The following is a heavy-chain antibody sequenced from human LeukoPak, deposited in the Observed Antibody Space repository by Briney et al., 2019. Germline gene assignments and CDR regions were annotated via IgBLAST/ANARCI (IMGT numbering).Heavy chain of an antibody. CDR2: ISAYNGNT. V-gene: IGHV1-18*01. CDR3: ARDHQIAAAGPAEYFQH. Sequence: GASVKVSCKASGYTFTSYGFTWVRQAPGQGLEWMGWISAYNGNTNYAQKLQGRVTMTTDTSTSTAYMELRSLRSDDTAAYYCARDHQIAAAGPAEYFQHWGQGTLVTVSS. D-gene: IGHD6-13*01. J-gene: IGHJ1*01. CDR1: GYTFTSYG.